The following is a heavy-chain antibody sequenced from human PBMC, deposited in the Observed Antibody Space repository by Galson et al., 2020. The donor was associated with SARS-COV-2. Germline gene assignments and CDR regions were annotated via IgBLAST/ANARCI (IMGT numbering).Heavy chain of an antibody. Sequence: SETLSLTCTVSGGSISTTRYFWGWIRQPPGKGLAWIGTIYYSGTTYYNPSLRSRVTISVDTSTNQFSLNLNSVTAADTAVYYCARRGGTVTTQHFELWGRGTLVTVSS. CDR2: IYYSGTT. J-gene: IGHJ2*01. D-gene: IGHD4-17*01. CDR3: ARRGGTVTTQHFEL. V-gene: IGHV4-39*01. CDR1: GGSISTTRYF.